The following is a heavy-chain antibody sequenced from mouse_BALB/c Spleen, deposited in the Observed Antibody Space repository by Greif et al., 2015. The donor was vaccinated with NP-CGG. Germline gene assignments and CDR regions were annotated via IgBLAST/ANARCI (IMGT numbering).Heavy chain of an antibody. D-gene: IGHD2-2*01. CDR1: GYTFTSYN. CDR3: ARGIYYGYDVGNMDY. Sequence: QVQLQQSGAELVKPGASVKMSCKASGYTFTSYNMHWVKQTPGQGLEWIGAIYPGNGDTSYNQKFKGKATLTADKSSSTAYMQLSSLTSEDSAVYYCARGIYYGYDVGNMDYWGQGTPVTVSS. J-gene: IGHJ4*01. CDR2: IYPGNGDT. V-gene: IGHV1-12*01.